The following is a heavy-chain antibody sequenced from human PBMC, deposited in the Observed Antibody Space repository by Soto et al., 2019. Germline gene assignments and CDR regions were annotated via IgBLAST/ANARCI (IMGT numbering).Heavy chain of an antibody. J-gene: IGHJ6*02. D-gene: IGHD2-8*01. CDR1: GFTFSYYG. Sequence: QVQLVESGGGVVQPGRSLRLSCAASGFTFSYYGMHWVRQAPGKGLEWVAIIWYDESNKYYADSVTGRFTISRDNSNNMVYLQMNSLRAEDTAVYYCAEGWSNAAMDVWGQGTTVTVSS. CDR2: IWYDESNK. CDR3: AEGWSNAAMDV. V-gene: IGHV3-33*08.